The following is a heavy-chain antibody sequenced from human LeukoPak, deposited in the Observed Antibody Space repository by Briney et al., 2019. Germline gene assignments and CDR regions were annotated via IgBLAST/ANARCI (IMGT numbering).Heavy chain of an antibody. J-gene: IGHJ4*02. CDR2: INPSSGGT. Sequence: GASVKVSCKASGYTFTGYYMHWVRQAPGQGPEWMGWINPSSGGTNYAQKFQGRVTMTRDTSISTAYMELSRLRSDDTAVYYCASSNLAFGGVIAPADYWGQGTLVTVSS. V-gene: IGHV1-2*02. CDR1: GYTFTGYY. CDR3: ASSNLAFGGVIAPADY. D-gene: IGHD3-16*02.